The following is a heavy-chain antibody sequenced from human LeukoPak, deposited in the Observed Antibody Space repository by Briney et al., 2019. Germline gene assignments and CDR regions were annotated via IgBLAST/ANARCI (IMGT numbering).Heavy chain of an antibody. CDR2: IYYSGST. CDR3: ARQYYGGNFYFDY. D-gene: IGHD4-23*01. CDR1: GGSISSSSYY. Sequence: PSETLSLTCTVSGGSISSSSYYWGWIRQPPGKGLEWIGSIYYSGSTYYNPSLKSRVTISVDTSKNQFSLKLSSVTAADTAVYYCARQYYGGNFYFDYWGQGTLVTVSS. J-gene: IGHJ4*02. V-gene: IGHV4-39*01.